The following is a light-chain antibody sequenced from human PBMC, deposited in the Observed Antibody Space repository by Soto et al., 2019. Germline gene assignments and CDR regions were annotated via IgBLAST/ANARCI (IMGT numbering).Light chain of an antibody. CDR1: QSISSW. CDR2: KAS. CDR3: QQYGSSPRT. V-gene: IGKV1-5*03. J-gene: IGKJ1*01. Sequence: IQMTQSPSSLSASVGDRITITCRASQSISSWLAWYQQKPGKAPKLLIYKASSLESGVPSRFSGSGSGTDFTLTISRLEPEDFAVYYCQQYGSSPRTFGQGTKVDI.